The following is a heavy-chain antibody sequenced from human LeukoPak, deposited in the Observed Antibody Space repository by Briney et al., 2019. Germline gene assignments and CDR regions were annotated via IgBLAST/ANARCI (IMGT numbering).Heavy chain of an antibody. CDR1: GGSISSSSYY. Sequence: SETLSLTCTVSGGSISSSSYYWGWIRQPPGKGLEWIGSIYYSGSTYYNPSLKSRVTISVDTSKNRFSLKLSSVTAADTAVYYCARTYYVWGSYRYTYFDYWGQGTLVTVSS. J-gene: IGHJ4*02. V-gene: IGHV4-39*01. D-gene: IGHD3-16*02. CDR3: ARTYYVWGSYRYTYFDY. CDR2: IYYSGST.